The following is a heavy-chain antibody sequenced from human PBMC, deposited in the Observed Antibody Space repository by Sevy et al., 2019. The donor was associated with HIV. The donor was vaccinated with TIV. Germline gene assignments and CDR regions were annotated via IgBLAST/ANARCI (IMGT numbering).Heavy chain of an antibody. CDR3: ARDKTILEGRYGMDV. Sequence: GGSLRLSCAASGFSFSDYNMNWVRQAPGKGLEWVSFISSGSGYIYYADSMKGRFTISRDNANNSRYLQLNSLRAENTAVYYCARDKTILEGRYGMDVWGQGTTVTVSS. V-gene: IGHV3-21*01. D-gene: IGHD3-3*01. J-gene: IGHJ6*02. CDR2: ISSGSGYI. CDR1: GFSFSDYN.